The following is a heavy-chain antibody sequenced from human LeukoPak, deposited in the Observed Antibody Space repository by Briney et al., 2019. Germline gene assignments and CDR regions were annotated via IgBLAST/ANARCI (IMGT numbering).Heavy chain of an antibody. Sequence: ASVKVSFKASGYTFTSYALHWVRQAPGQRLEWMGWINAGNSNTKYSQKFQGRVTITRDTSASTDYMELSSLRYEDTAVYYCARVASSSWYFYWGQGTLVTVSS. CDR2: INAGNSNT. V-gene: IGHV1-3*01. D-gene: IGHD6-13*01. CDR3: ARVASSSWYFY. CDR1: GYTFTSYA. J-gene: IGHJ4*02.